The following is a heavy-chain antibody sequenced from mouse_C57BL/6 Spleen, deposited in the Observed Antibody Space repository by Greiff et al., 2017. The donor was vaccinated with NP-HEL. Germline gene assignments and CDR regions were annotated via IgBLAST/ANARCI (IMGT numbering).Heavy chain of an antibody. CDR2: SRNKANDYTT. CDR1: GFTFSDFY. V-gene: IGHV7-1*01. D-gene: IGHD2-3*01. CDR3: ASDAGGYYDYAMDY. Sequence: EVKLVESGGGLVQSGRSLRLSCATSGFTFSDFYMEWVRQAPGKGLEWIAASRNKANDYTTEYSASVKGRFIVSRDTSQSILYLQMNALRAEDTAIYYCASDAGGYYDYAMDYWGQGTSVTVSS. J-gene: IGHJ4*01.